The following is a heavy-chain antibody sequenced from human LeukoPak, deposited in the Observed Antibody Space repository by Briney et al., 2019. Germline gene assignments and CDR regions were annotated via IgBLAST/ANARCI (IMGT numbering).Heavy chain of an antibody. J-gene: IGHJ4*02. V-gene: IGHV4-34*01. D-gene: IGHD3-16*02. CDR3: ARGLSDYVWGSYRSFDY. Sequence: SETLSLTCAVYGVSFSGYYWSWIRQPPGKGLEWIGEINHSGSTNYNPSLKSRVTISVDTSKNQFSLKLSSVTAADTAVYYCARGLSDYVWGSYRSFDYWGQGTLVTVSS. CDR2: INHSGST. CDR1: GVSFSGYY.